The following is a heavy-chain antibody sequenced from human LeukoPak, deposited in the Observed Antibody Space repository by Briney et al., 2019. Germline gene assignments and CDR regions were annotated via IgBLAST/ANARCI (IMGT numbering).Heavy chain of an antibody. Sequence: SGTLSLTCAVSGDSVSSSNWWSWVRQPPGKGLEWIGEIYHSGSTNYNPSLKSRVTISADKSKNQFSLKLSSVTAADTAEYYCARDEGSGRLDYWGQGTLVTVSS. CDR2: IYHSGST. V-gene: IGHV4-4*02. J-gene: IGHJ4*02. CDR3: ARDEGSGRLDY. D-gene: IGHD3-10*01. CDR1: GDSVSSSNW.